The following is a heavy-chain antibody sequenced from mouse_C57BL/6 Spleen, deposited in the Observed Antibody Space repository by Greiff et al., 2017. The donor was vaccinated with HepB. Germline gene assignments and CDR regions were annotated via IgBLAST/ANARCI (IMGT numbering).Heavy chain of an antibody. CDR3: ERGWGDYVAAMDY. Sequence: EVQVVESGAGLVQPKGSLKLSCAASGFTFNTYAMHWVRQAPGQGLEWVARIRSKSSNYATYYAESVKDRLTISRDDSQSMLYLQNNKLRTEDTAMYDCERGWGDYVAAMDYWGQGTSVTVSS. J-gene: IGHJ4*01. CDR2: IRSKSSNYAT. V-gene: IGHV10-3*01. CDR1: GFTFNTYA. D-gene: IGHD2-13*01.